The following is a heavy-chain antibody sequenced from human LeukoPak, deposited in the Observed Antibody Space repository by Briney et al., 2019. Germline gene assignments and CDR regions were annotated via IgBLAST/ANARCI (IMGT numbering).Heavy chain of an antibody. CDR3: ARSGASPHYFDY. D-gene: IGHD1-26*01. Sequence: GGSLRLSCAASGFTFSSYWMSWVRQAPGKGLEWVANIKQDGSEKYYVDSVKGRFTIPRDNAKNSLYLQTNSLRAEDTAVYYCARSGASPHYFDYWGQGTLVTVSS. V-gene: IGHV3-7*01. CDR1: GFTFSSYW. CDR2: IKQDGSEK. J-gene: IGHJ4*02.